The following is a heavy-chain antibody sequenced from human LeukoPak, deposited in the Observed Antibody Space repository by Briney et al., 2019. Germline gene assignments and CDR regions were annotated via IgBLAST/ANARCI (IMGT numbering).Heavy chain of an antibody. Sequence: PGGSLRLSCAASGFTFSSYGMHWVRQAPGKGLEWVSVIYSGGSTYYADSVKGRFTISKDNSKNTLYLQMNSLRAEDTAVYYCARDGANDYGDLWGQGTLVTVSS. D-gene: IGHD4-17*01. V-gene: IGHV3-66*01. CDR1: GFTFSSYG. CDR3: ARDGANDYGDL. CDR2: IYSGGST. J-gene: IGHJ4*02.